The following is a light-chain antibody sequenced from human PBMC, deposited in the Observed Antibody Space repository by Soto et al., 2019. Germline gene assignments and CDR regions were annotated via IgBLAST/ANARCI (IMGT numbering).Light chain of an antibody. J-gene: IGLJ2*01. CDR1: SSNIGGTNY. CDR3: ASWDDRLADVI. CDR2: SNN. Sequence: QSVLSHPPSASWTPGHRVFIACSGSSSNIGGTNYAYWYQQLPGAAPKLLMHSNNLRPSGVPERISGSKSGTSASLAISGLRSEDDAVYYCASWDDRLADVIFGGGTKVTAL. V-gene: IGLV1-47*02.